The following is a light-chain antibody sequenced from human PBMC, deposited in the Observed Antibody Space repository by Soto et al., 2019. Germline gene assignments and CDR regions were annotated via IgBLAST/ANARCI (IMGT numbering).Light chain of an antibody. V-gene: IGKV1D-12*01. Sequence: DIQMTQSPSSVSASVGDRVTITCRASQGISSWLAWYQQKPGKAPKLLIYAATSLQTGAPSRFSGSGSGKDFTLSISSTPVDDFATYYCQQGNCFPLTFGGGTEVEIK. CDR3: QQGNCFPLT. J-gene: IGKJ4*01. CDR2: AAT. CDR1: QGISSW.